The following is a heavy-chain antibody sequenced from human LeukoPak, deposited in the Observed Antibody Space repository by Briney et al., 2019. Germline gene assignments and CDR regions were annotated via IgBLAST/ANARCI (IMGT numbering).Heavy chain of an antibody. J-gene: IGHJ4*02. Sequence: PGGSLRLSCAASGFTFSDHYMDWGRQAPRKGLGLVGRNRNKANNYTTEYAASVKGRLTISRDDSRNSLYLQMNSLKTEDTAVYYCARTPRVRGVFNPFDYWGQGTLVTVSS. CDR1: GFTFSDHY. CDR2: NRNKANNYTT. CDR3: ARTPRVRGVFNPFDY. D-gene: IGHD3-10*01. V-gene: IGHV3-72*01.